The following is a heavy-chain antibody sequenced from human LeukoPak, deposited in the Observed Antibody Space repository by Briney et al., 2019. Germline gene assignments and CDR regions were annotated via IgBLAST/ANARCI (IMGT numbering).Heavy chain of an antibody. CDR2: IYSDGRT. CDR1: GFTVSTNY. D-gene: IGHD2/OR15-2a*01. V-gene: IGHV3-53*01. J-gene: IGHJ4*02. CDR3: AKGLSREVLSDFDY. Sequence: GGSLRLSCAASGFTVSTNYMSWVRQAPGRGLEWVSVIYSDGRTYYADSVKGRFTISRDNSKNTLYLQMNSLRAEDTAVYYCAKGLSREVLSDFDYWGQGTLVTVSS.